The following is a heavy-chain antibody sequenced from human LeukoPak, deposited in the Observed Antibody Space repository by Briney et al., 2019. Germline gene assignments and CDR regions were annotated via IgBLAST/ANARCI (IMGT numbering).Heavy chain of an antibody. D-gene: IGHD2-8*01. CDR2: IYYSGST. CDR1: GGSISSSSYY. CDR3: ARLLETNGRWGFLVAFDI. J-gene: IGHJ3*02. Sequence: SETLPLTCTVSGGSISSSSYYWGWIRQPPGKGLEWIGSIYYSGSTYYNPSLKSRVTISVDTSKNQFSLKRSSVTAADTAVYYCARLLETNGRWGFLVAFDIWGQGTMVTVSS. V-gene: IGHV4-39*01.